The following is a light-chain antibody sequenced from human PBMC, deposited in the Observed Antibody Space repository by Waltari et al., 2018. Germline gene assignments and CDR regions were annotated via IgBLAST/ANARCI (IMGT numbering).Light chain of an antibody. CDR3: QHYLRLPVT. J-gene: IGKJ1*01. CDR2: GAS. Sequence: EIVLTQSPGTLSLSVGERATVSCRASESVSRALAWYQQKPGQAPRLLIDGASTRATGIPDRCSGSGSGTYFSLTISRLEPDDFAVYYCQHYLRLPVTFGQGTTVEI. V-gene: IGKV3-20*01. CDR1: ESVSRA.